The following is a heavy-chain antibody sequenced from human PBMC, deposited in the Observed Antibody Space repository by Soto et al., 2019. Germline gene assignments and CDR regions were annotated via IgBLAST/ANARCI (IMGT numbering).Heavy chain of an antibody. Sequence: LRLSCAASGFNFSSYEMNWVRQAPGKGLEWVSYISSSGSTIYYADSVKGRFTISRDNAKNSLYLQMNSLRAEDTAVYYCARDPARITMVRGVKRYYYYAMDVWGQGTTLTVSS. CDR1: GFNFSSYE. V-gene: IGHV3-48*03. D-gene: IGHD3-10*01. CDR2: ISSSGSTI. J-gene: IGHJ6*02. CDR3: ARDPARITMVRGVKRYYYYAMDV.